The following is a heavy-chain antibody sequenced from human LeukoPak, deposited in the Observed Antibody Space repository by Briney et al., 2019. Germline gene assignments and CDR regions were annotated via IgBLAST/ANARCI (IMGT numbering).Heavy chain of an antibody. J-gene: IGHJ5*02. D-gene: IGHD3-3*01. CDR2: INPDGTKT. CDR3: ATAPASVDSS. V-gene: IGHV3-7*01. Sequence: GGSLRLSCAASGFTFTRFWLTWVRQSPGKGLEWVANINPDGTKTTYVDSVEGRFAISRDNAKNSVFLLMTSLRAEDTAMYYCATAPASVDSSWGQGTLVAVTS. CDR1: GFTFTRFW.